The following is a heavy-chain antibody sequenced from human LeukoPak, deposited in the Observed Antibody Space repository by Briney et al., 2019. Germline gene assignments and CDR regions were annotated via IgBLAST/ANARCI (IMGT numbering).Heavy chain of an antibody. CDR1: GFTFSSYG. CDR2: IWYDGSKK. V-gene: IGHV3-33*01. D-gene: IGHD4-23*01. CDR3: ARDIGTWPNSLFDY. J-gene: IGHJ4*02. Sequence: GRSLRLSCAASGFTFSSYGMHWVRQAPGKGLEWVAVIWYDGSKKYYTDSVKGRFTISRDDSKNTLFLQMNSLRAEDMAVYYCARDIGTWPNSLFDYWGQGTLVTVSS.